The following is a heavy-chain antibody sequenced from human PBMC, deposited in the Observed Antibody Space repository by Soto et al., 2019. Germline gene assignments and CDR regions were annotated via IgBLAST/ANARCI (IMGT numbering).Heavy chain of an antibody. CDR3: ASIPSGGLGVMLGSYYYYGMDV. D-gene: IGHD3-16*01. CDR2: ISGSGGST. Sequence: PGGSLRLSCAASGFTFSSYAMSWVRQAPGKGLEWVSAISGSGGSTYYADSVKGRFTISRDNSKNTLYLQMNSLRAEDTAVYYCASIPSGGLGVMLGSYYYYGMDVWGQGTTVTVS. V-gene: IGHV3-23*01. CDR1: GFTFSSYA. J-gene: IGHJ6*02.